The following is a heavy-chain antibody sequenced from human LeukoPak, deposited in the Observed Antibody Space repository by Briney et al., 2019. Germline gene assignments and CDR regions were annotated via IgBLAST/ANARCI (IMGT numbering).Heavy chain of an antibody. J-gene: IGHJ4*02. Sequence: SVKVSRKASGGTFSGYAISWVRQAPGQGLEWMGGIIPIFGTANYAQKFQGRVTITADESTSTAYMELSSLRSEDTAVYYCARGSPSYYYDSSGYFGKPFDYWGQGTLVTVSS. V-gene: IGHV1-69*13. CDR3: ARGSPSYYYDSSGYFGKPFDY. CDR1: GGTFSGYA. D-gene: IGHD3-22*01. CDR2: IIPIFGTA.